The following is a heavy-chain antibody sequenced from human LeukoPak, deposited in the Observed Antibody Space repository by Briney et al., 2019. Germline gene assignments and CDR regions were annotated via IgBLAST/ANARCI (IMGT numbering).Heavy chain of an antibody. D-gene: IGHD2-15*01. J-gene: IGHJ4*02. CDR3: GYCSGGSCYGPLDY. V-gene: IGHV1-46*01. CDR2: IDPSGGST. Sequence: GASVKVSCKASGYTFSTYYMHWVRQAPGQGLEWMGIIDPSGGSTSYAQKFQGRVTMTRDTSTSTVYMELSSLRSDDTAVYYCGYCSGGSCYGPLDYWGQGTLVTVSS. CDR1: GYTFSTYY.